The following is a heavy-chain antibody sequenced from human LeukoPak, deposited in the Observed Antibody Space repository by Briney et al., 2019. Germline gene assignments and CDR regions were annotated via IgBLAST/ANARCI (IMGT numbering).Heavy chain of an antibody. J-gene: IGHJ4*02. Sequence: GGSLRLSCTTSGFSFSGYWMHWVRQAPGKGLVWVSRIKSDGSSTTYADSVKGRFTISRDNARNTLYLQMNSLRAEDTAVYFCARDSVPYYDSSGYLTSGGQGTLVTVSS. CDR3: ARDSVPYYDSSGYLTS. D-gene: IGHD3-22*01. CDR1: GFSFSGYW. CDR2: IKSDGSST. V-gene: IGHV3-74*01.